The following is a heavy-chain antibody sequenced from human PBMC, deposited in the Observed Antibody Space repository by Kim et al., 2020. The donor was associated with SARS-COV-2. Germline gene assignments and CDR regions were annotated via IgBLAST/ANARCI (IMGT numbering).Heavy chain of an antibody. Sequence: ADSVKGRFTISRDNAKNSLYLQMNSLRAEDTAVYYCASEHYYDSSGYYDYWGQGTLVTVSS. J-gene: IGHJ4*02. V-gene: IGHV3-11*01. D-gene: IGHD3-22*01. CDR3: ASEHYYDSSGYYDY.